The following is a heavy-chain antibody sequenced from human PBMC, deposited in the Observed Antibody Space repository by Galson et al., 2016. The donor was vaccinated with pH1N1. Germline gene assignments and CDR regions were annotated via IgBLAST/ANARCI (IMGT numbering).Heavy chain of an antibody. CDR3: ARCNDDAAADY. J-gene: IGHJ4*02. D-gene: IGHD6-13*01. CDR1: GGSISSHY. Sequence: SETLSLTCTVSGGSISSHYWSWIRQPPGKGLEWIAYIYYSGSTDYNPSLKSRVTISVDTSKNQFSLKLRSVTAADTAVYYRARCNDDAAADYWGQGTLVTVSS. CDR2: IYYSGST. V-gene: IGHV4-59*11.